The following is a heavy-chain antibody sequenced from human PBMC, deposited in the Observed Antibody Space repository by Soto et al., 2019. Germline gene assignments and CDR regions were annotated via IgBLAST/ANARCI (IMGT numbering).Heavy chain of an antibody. Sequence: EVQLSESGGGLVQPGGSLRLSCAAFSRYAMSWVRQTPGKGLEWVSAISDSGAGTYYADSVRGRFTISRDNSKNTVYLQMNSLRAEDTAIYYCAKLTGFEFDGTSFDIWDQGTMVTVSS. V-gene: IGHV3-23*01. D-gene: IGHD3-9*01. J-gene: IGHJ3*02. CDR1: SRYA. CDR3: AKLTGFEFDGTSFDI. CDR2: ISDSGAGT.